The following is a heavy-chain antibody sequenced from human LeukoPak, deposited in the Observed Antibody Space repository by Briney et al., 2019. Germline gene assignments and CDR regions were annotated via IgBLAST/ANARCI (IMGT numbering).Heavy chain of an antibody. J-gene: IGHJ3*02. V-gene: IGHV1-2*02. CDR2: INPNSGGT. CDR1: GYTFTGYY. CDR3: ARDAPRAHGAFDI. Sequence: ASVKVSCKASGYTFTGYYMHWVQQAPGQGLEWMGWINPNSGGTNYAQKFQGRVTMTRDTSISTAYMELSRLRSDDTAVYYCARDAPRAHGAFDIWGQGTMVTVSS.